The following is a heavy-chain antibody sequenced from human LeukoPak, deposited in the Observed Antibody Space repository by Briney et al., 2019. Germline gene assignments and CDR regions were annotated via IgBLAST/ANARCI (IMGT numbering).Heavy chain of an antibody. CDR3: AKAPAPYSNPYYYYGMDV. CDR2: ISYDGSNK. V-gene: IGHV3-30*18. D-gene: IGHD4-4*01. J-gene: IGHJ6*02. CDR1: GFTFSSYG. Sequence: PGGSLRLSCAASGFTFSSYGMHRVRQAPGKGLEWVAVISYDGSNKYYADSVKGQFTISRDNSKNTLYLQMNSLRAEDTAVYYCAKAPAPYSNPYYYYGMDVWGQGTTVTVSS.